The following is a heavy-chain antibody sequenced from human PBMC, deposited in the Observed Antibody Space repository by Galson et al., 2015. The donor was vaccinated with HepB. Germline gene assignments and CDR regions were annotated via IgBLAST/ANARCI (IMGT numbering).Heavy chain of an antibody. CDR3: AKDGIMVANNPYHFHY. CDR2: ITSSGGNS. CDR1: GFSFTRYA. J-gene: IGHJ4*02. Sequence: SLRLSCAASGFSFTRYAMTWVRQAPGKGLEWVSSITSSGGNSYYTDSVKGRFTVSRDNSRSTLLLQLNSLRAEDTAMYFCAKDGIMVANNPYHFHYWGREPWSPSPQ. D-gene: IGHD2-15*01. V-gene: IGHV3-23*01.